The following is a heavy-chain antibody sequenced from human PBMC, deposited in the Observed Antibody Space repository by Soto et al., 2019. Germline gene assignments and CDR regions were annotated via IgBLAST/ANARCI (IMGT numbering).Heavy chain of an antibody. Sequence: SETLSLTCTVSGSSISSRVYYWGWIRQPPGKGLEWIGSIYYSGNTYYNSSLKSRVIISVATSENQLSLKLSSVTAADPAFYYCESEYCSGGSCDVGWFDPWGQGTLLTVSS. V-gene: IGHV4-39*01. CDR2: IYYSGNT. CDR1: GSSISSRVYY. J-gene: IGHJ5*02. D-gene: IGHD2-15*01. CDR3: ESEYCSGGSCDVGWFDP.